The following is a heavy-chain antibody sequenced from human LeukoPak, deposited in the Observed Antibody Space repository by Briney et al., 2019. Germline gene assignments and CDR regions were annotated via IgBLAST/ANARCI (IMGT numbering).Heavy chain of an antibody. D-gene: IGHD3-9*01. CDR1: GYTFTSYD. CDR2: MNPNSGNT. J-gene: IGHJ6*03. Sequence: GASVKVSCKASGYTFTSYDINWVRQATGQGLEWMGWMNPNSGNTGYAQKFQGRVTMTRNTSISTAYMGLSSLRSEDTAVYYCARAITYYDILTGYPIGDYYMDVWGKGTTVTVSS. CDR3: ARAITYYDILTGYPIGDYYMDV. V-gene: IGHV1-8*01.